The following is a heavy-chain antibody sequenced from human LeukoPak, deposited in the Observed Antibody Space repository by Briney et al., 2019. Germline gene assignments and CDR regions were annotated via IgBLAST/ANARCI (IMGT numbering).Heavy chain of an antibody. J-gene: IGHJ6*02. Sequence: ASVKVSCKASGYTFTSYGISWVRQAPGQGLEWMGWISAYNGNTNYAQKLQGRVTMTTDTSTSTAYMELRSLRSDDTAVYYCARAYCSGGSCWHYYYYGMDVWGQGTTVTVSS. CDR2: ISAYNGNT. V-gene: IGHV1-18*01. D-gene: IGHD2-15*01. CDR1: GYTFTSYG. CDR3: ARAYCSGGSCWHYYYYGMDV.